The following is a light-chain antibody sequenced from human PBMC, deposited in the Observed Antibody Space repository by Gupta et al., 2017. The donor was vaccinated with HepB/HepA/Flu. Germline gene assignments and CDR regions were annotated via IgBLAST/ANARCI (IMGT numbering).Light chain of an antibody. CDR2: SVS. CDR3: AAWDDSLNGYV. CDR1: SSNIGSNT. Sequence: QSLLTQPPSASGSAGQAVTISCSGSSSNIGSNTVHWYQQLPGTAPKLLMYSVSQRPSGVPDRFSGSKSATSASLAISGLQSEDEAEYYCAAWDDSLNGYVFGTGTKVTVL. V-gene: IGLV1-44*01. J-gene: IGLJ1*01.